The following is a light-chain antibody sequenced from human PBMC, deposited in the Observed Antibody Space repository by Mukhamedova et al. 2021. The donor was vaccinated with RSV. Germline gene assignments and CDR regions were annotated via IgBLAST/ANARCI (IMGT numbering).Light chain of an antibody. J-gene: IGLJ2*01. CDR1: SSDVGGYNY. Sequence: TGTSSDVGGYNYVSWYQQHPGKAPKLMIYEVSNRTSGVSNRFSGSKSGNTASLTISGLQAEDEADYYCSSYTSSSTLEVFGGGTKL. V-gene: IGLV2-14*01. CDR2: EVS. CDR3: SSYTSSSTLEV.